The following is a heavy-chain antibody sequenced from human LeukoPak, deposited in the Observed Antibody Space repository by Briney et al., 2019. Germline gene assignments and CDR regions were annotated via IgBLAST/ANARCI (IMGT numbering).Heavy chain of an antibody. V-gene: IGHV4-38-2*02. D-gene: IGHD6-13*01. CDR3: ARRQYSSSWYWNNWFDP. Sequence: SETLSLTCTVSGYSISSGNYWSWIRQPPGKGLEWIGEINHSGSTNYNPSLKSRVTISVDTSKNQFSPKLSSVTAADTAVYYCARRQYSSSWYWNNWFDPWGQGTLVTVSS. J-gene: IGHJ5*02. CDR1: GYSISSGNY. CDR2: INHSGST.